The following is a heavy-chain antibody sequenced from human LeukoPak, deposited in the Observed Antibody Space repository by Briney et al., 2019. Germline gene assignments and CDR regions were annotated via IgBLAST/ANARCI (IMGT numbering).Heavy chain of an antibody. J-gene: IGHJ4*02. CDR2: ISGSDSGT. V-gene: IGHV3-23*01. CDR3: AKCMSGTGVCLNFDS. D-gene: IGHD2-8*02. CDR1: GFTFSTYA. Sequence: GGSLRLSCEASGFTFSTYAMSWVRQPPGKGLQWVSGISGSDSGTYYTDSVKGRFTISRDNSKNTVYLEIDNLRAEDAAVYYCAKCMSGTGVCLNFDSWGQGILVTVSS.